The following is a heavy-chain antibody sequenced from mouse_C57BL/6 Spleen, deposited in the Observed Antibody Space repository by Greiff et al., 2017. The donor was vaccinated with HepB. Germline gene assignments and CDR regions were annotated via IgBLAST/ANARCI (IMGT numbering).Heavy chain of an antibody. V-gene: IGHV1-64*01. CDR2: IHPNSGST. Sequence: QVQLQQPGAELVKPGASVKLSCKASGYTFTSYWMHWVKQRPGQGLEWIGMIHPNSGSTNYNEKFKSKATLTVDKSSSTAYMQLSSLTSEDSAVYYCAREGSSYVTFAYWGQGTLVTVSA. CDR1: GYTFTSYW. J-gene: IGHJ3*01. CDR3: AREGSSYVTFAY. D-gene: IGHD1-1*01.